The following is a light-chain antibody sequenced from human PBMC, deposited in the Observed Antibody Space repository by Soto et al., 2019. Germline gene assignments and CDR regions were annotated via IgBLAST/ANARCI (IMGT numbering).Light chain of an antibody. Sequence: DVVMTQSPLSLPVTLGQPASISCTSSQSLAHSDGNTYLNWFRQRPGQSPRRLIYNVSNRESGVPDRFSGSGSGTDFTLRISRVEAEDVGVYYCMQATRWPWTFGPGTKVEIK. CDR2: NVS. V-gene: IGKV2-30*02. CDR1: QSLAHSDGNTY. CDR3: MQATRWPWT. J-gene: IGKJ1*01.